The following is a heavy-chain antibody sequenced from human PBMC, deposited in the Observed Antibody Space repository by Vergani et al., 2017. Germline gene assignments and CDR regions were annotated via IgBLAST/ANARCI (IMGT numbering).Heavy chain of an antibody. J-gene: IGHJ6*02. CDR1: GFRFDDFA. CDR3: ARDCTIGGCPDNYGMDV. D-gene: IGHD2-8*01. V-gene: IGHV3-9*01. Sequence: ELELVESGGGVGHLGGSLTLSCVLSGFRFDDFAMHWVRQAPGKSLEWVSGISWNSDKRDYADSVKGRFIISRDNTNNSLFLQLRSLRAEDAAVYYCARDCTIGGCPDNYGMDVWGQGATVTVSS. CDR2: ISWNSDKR.